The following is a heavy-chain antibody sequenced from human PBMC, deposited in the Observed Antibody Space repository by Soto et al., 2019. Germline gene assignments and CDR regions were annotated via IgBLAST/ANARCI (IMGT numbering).Heavy chain of an antibody. Sequence: SETLSLTCTVSGGSISSSSYYWGWIRQPPGKGLEWIGSIYYSGSTYYNPSLKSRVTISVDTSKNQFSLKLSSVTAADTAVYYCARQGYDIFTGYYRNYCYYIDLWGKGTTVTVSS. CDR2: IYYSGST. CDR3: ARQGYDIFTGYYRNYCYYIDL. J-gene: IGHJ6*03. V-gene: IGHV4-39*01. D-gene: IGHD3-9*01. CDR1: GGSISSSSYY.